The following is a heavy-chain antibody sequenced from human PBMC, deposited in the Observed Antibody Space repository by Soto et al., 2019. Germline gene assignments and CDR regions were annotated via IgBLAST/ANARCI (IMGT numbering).Heavy chain of an antibody. CDR3: AREQLWPNDALDI. D-gene: IGHD5-18*01. CDR2: IIPIFGTA. J-gene: IGHJ3*02. Sequence: GASVKVSCKASGGTFSSYAISWVRQAPGQGLEWMGGIIPIFGTANYAQKFQGRATITADESTSTAYMELSSLRSEDTAVYYCAREQLWPNDALDIWGQGTMVTVSS. CDR1: GGTFSSYA. V-gene: IGHV1-69*13.